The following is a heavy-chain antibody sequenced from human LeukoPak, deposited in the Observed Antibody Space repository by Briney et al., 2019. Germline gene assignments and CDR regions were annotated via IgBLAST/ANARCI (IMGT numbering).Heavy chain of an antibody. CDR3: ARDGVIAAVRPASFDY. V-gene: IGHV3-20*04. CDR2: INWNGGST. CDR1: GFTFDDYG. Sequence: GGSLRLSCAASGFTFDDYGMTWVRQVPGKGLEWVSGINWNGGSTGYADSVKGRFTISRDNAKKSLYLQMNSLRAEDTALYYCARDGVIAAVRPASFDYWGQGTLVTVSS. J-gene: IGHJ4*02. D-gene: IGHD6-13*01.